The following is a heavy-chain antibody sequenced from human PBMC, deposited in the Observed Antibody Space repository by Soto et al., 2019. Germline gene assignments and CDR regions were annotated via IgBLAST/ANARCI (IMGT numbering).Heavy chain of an antibody. CDR2: IKEDGSEK. V-gene: IGHV3-7*01. J-gene: IGHJ4*02. CDR1: GFTFSTYW. Sequence: GGSLSLSCAASGFTFSTYWMTWVRQAPGKGQEWVANIKEDGSEKNYVDSVKGRFTISRDNAQSSLFLQMNSLRAEDTAVYYCAIFTTRYCTNLVCYTGGYYFDFWGQGTLVTSPQ. CDR3: AIFTTRYCTNLVCYTGGYYFDF. D-gene: IGHD2-8*01.